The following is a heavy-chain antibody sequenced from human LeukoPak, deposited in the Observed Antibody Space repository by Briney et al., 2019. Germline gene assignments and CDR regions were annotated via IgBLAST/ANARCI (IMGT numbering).Heavy chain of an antibody. Sequence: GGSLRLSCAASGFTFSNAWMSWVRQAPGKGLEWVGRIKSKTDGGTTDYAAPVKGRFTISRDDSKNTLYLQMNSLKTEDTAVYYCTTDPLATYVGYDGNPPRTYYYYGMDVWGQGTTVTVSS. D-gene: IGHD4-23*01. CDR2: IKSKTDGGTT. J-gene: IGHJ6*02. CDR3: TTDPLATYVGYDGNPPRTYYYYGMDV. CDR1: GFTFSNAW. V-gene: IGHV3-15*01.